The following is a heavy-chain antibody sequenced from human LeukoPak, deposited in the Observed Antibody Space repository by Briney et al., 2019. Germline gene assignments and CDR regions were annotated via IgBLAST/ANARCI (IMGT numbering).Heavy chain of an antibody. CDR3: ARGRGSCSSTSCYIWFDP. V-gene: IGHV4-61*02. D-gene: IGHD2-2*02. Sequence: SETLSLTCTGSGGSIRSGSYYWSRIRQPPRKGLEWIGRIYNSGSTNYNPSLKSRVTISVDTSKNQFSLKLSSVTAADTAVYYCARGRGSCSSTSCYIWFDPWGQGTLVTVSS. J-gene: IGHJ5*02. CDR1: GGSIRSGSYY. CDR2: IYNSGST.